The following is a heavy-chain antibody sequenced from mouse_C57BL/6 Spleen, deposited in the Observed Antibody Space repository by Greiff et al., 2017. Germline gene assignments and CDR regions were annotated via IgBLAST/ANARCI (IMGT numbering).Heavy chain of an antibody. J-gene: IGHJ4*01. CDR3: AGTDYCEDARDY. CDR1: GFTFSDYG. CDR2: ISSGSSTI. Sequence: EVKLMESGGGLVKPGGSLNLSCAASGFTFSDYGIHWVRQAPEKGLEWVAYISSGSSTIYYVDTVKGRVTITRDNAKNTLFLQMTGLRSEDTAMYYCAGTDYCEDARDYWGQGTSVTVSS. D-gene: IGHD1-1*01. V-gene: IGHV5-17*01.